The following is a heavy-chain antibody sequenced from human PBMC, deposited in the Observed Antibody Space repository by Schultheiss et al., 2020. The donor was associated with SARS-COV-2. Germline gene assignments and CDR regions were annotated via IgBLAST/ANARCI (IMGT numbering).Heavy chain of an antibody. CDR1: GFTVSSNY. CDR2: IYSGGST. V-gene: IGHV3-66*01. D-gene: IGHD6-6*01. Sequence: GGSLRLSCAASGFTVSSNYMSWVRQAPGKGLEWVSVIYSGGSTYYADSVKGRFTISRDNSKNTLYLQMNSLRAEDTAVYYCAREPHSSSGPINYFDYWGQGTLVTVSS. CDR3: AREPHSSSGPINYFDY. J-gene: IGHJ4*02.